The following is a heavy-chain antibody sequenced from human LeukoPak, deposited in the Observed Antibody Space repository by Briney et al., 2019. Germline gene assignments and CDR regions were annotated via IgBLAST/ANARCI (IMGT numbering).Heavy chain of an antibody. CDR3: ARRPGYYGMDV. CDR1: GGSISSYY. V-gene: IGHV4-59*08. CDR2: IYYSGST. J-gene: IGHJ6*02. Sequence: SETLSLTCTVSGGSISSYYWSWIRQPPGKGLEWIGYIYYSGSTNYNPSLKGRVTISVDTSKNQFSLKLSSVTAADTAVYYCARRPGYYGMDVWGQGTTVTVSS.